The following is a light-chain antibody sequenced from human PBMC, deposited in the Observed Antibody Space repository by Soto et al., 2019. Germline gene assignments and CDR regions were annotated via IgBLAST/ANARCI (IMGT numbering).Light chain of an antibody. Sequence: QSALTQPRSVSGSPGQSVTISCTGTSSDVGGYNYVSWYQQHPGKAPKLMIYDVSKRPSGVPDRFSGSKSGNTASLTISGLQAEEEADYSCCSNAGSNTLFGTGTKLTVL. J-gene: IGLJ1*01. CDR1: SSDVGGYNY. CDR2: DVS. CDR3: CSNAGSNTL. V-gene: IGLV2-11*01.